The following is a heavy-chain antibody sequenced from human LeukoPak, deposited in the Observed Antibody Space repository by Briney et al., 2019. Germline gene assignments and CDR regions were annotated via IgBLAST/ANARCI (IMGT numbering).Heavy chain of an antibody. CDR1: GGSFSGYY. Sequence: PSETLSLTCAVYGGSFSGYYWSWIRQPPGKGLEWIGEINHSGSTNYNPSLKSRVTISVDTSKNQFSLKLSSVTAADTAVYYCATYSRIVVPAAIRGRQYFQHWGQGTLVTVSS. CDR3: ATYSRIVVPAAIRGRQYFQH. V-gene: IGHV4-34*01. D-gene: IGHD2-2*02. J-gene: IGHJ1*01. CDR2: INHSGST.